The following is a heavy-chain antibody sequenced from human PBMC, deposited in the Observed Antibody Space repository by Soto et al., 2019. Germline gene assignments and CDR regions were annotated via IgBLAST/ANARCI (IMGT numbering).Heavy chain of an antibody. CDR2: IHDSGST. D-gene: IGHD3-10*01. CDR1: GGSISSYY. CDR3: ARGPVWGNYYGSGSQGGEPRDY. Sequence: SETLSLTCTVSGGSISSYYWSWIRQPPGKGLEWIGYIHDSGSTNYNPSLKSRVTISVDTSKNQFSLKLSSVTAADTAVYYCARGPVWGNYYGSGSQGGEPRDYWGQGTLVTVSS. J-gene: IGHJ4*02. V-gene: IGHV4-59*12.